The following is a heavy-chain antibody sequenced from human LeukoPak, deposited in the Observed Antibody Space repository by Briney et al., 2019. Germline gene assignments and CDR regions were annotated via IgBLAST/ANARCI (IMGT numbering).Heavy chain of an antibody. J-gene: IGHJ4*02. Sequence: GGSLRLSCAASGFTFSSYRMNWVRQAPGKGLEWVSSISSSSSYIYYADSVKGRFTISRDNAKNSLYLQMNSLRAEDTAVYYCAKEYSSGWYDYWGQGTLVTVSS. D-gene: IGHD6-19*01. V-gene: IGHV3-21*01. CDR1: GFTFSSYR. CDR3: AKEYSSGWYDY. CDR2: ISSSSSYI.